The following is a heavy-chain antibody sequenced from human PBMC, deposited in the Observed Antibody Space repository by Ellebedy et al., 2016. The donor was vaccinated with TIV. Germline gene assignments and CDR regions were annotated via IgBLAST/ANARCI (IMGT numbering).Heavy chain of an antibody. CDR1: GFTFSSYD. V-gene: IGHV3-30*18. CDR3: AKVYDFWSGPNADY. CDR2: ISYDGSNK. D-gene: IGHD3-3*01. J-gene: IGHJ4*02. Sequence: GESLKISXAASGFTFSSYDMHWVRQAPGKGLEWVAVISYDGSNKYYADSVKGRFTISRDNSKNTLYLQMNSLRAEDTAVYYCAKVYDFWSGPNADYWGQGTLVTVSS.